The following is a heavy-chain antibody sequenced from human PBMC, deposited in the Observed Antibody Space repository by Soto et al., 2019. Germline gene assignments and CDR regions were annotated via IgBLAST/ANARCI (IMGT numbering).Heavy chain of an antibody. CDR2: INLDGSEK. CDR3: ARHGHNVFDY. CDR1: GFIFSRNW. Sequence: GGSLRLSCAASGFIFSRNWMGWVRQAPGKGLEWVANINLDGSEKYHVDSVRGRFAISRDNAKNSLYLQMTSLRAEDTAVYFCARHGHNVFDYWGPGTLVTVSS. V-gene: IGHV3-7*01. D-gene: IGHD4-17*01. J-gene: IGHJ4*02.